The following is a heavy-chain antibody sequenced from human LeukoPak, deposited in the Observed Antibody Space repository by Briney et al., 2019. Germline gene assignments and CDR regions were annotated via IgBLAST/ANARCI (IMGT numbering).Heavy chain of an antibody. CDR1: GFTFSSYA. CDR2: ISISGTKT. V-gene: IGHV3-23*01. CDR3: ANEIRPNDY. J-gene: IGHJ4*02. Sequence: GGSLRLSCAASGFTFSSYAMTWVRQAPGKGLEWVSAISISGTKTYYADSVKGRFTISRDNSKNTLYLQMNSLRVEDTAVYYCANEIRPNDYWGQGTLVTVSS.